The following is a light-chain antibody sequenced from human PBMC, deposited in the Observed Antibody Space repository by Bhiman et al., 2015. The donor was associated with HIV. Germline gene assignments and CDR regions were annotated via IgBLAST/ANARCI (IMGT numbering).Light chain of an antibody. CDR2: DVS. J-gene: IGLJ2*01. Sequence: QSALTQPASVSGSPGQSITISCTGTGSDVGGYNHVSWYQQHPGKAPKLMIYDVSKRPSGVPDRFSGSKSDTSASLAITGLQPEDEGDYYCQSYDTSLSASLFGGGTRLTVL. CDR3: QSYDTSLSASL. V-gene: IGLV2-14*03. CDR1: GSDVGGYNH.